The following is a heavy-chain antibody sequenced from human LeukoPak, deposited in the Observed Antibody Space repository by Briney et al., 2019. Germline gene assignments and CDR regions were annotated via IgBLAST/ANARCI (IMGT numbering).Heavy chain of an antibody. D-gene: IGHD6-6*01. CDR1: GASISAYF. CDR3: ARGRDFDY. CDR2: FYTSGTT. Sequence: SETLSLTCTVSGASISAYFWSWIRQPAGKGLEWIGHFYTSGTTNYNPSLKSRVTMSVDTSKNQFSLKLTSVTAADTAVYYCARGRDFDYWGQGTLVTVSS. J-gene: IGHJ4*02. V-gene: IGHV4-4*07.